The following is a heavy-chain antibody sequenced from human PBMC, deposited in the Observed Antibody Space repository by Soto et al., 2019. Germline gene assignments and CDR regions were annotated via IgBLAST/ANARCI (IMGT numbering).Heavy chain of an antibody. CDR1: GYTFTNYW. V-gene: IGHV5-51*01. Sequence: GESLKISCKGSGYTFTNYWIGWVRQMPGKGLEWMGIIYPGDSDTKYNPSFQGQVTISAGKSITTTYLQWSSLKASDTAIYYCAASIFYYGMDVWGQGTTVTVSS. CDR3: AASIFYYGMDV. CDR2: IYPGDSDT. J-gene: IGHJ6*02.